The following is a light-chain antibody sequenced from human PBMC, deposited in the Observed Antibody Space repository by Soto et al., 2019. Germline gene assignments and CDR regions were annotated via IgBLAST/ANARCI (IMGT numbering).Light chain of an antibody. J-gene: IGLJ2*01. CDR3: SLSYSGAVL. CDR1: AGAVTSGLY. CDR2: DTS. V-gene: IGLV7-46*01. Sequence: QAVVTQEPSLTVSPGGTVTLTCGSSAGAVTSGLYPYWFQQRSGQAPRTLIYDTSNKHSWTPARFSGYLLGGKAALTLSGAQPEDEAEYYCSLSYSGAVLFGGGTKLTVL.